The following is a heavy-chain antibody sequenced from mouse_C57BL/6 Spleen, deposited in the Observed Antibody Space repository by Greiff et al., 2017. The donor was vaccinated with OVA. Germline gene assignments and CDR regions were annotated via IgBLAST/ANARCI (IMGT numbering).Heavy chain of an antibody. CDR2: IYPGDGDT. J-gene: IGHJ2*01. V-gene: IGHV1-82*01. D-gene: IGHD2-3*01. Sequence: VHLVESGPELVKPGASVKISCKASGYAFSSSWMNWVKQRPGQGLEWIGRIYPGDGDTNYNGKFKGKATLTADKSSSTAYMQLSSLTSEDSAVYFCARRYDGYYYFDYWGQGTTLTVSS. CDR1: GYAFSSSW. CDR3: ARRYDGYYYFDY.